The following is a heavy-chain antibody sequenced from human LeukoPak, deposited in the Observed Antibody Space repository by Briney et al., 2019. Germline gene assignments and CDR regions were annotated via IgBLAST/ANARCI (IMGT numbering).Heavy chain of an antibody. CDR3: ARENSGSKFDS. CDR2: IKSDGTIT. V-gene: IGHV3-74*01. D-gene: IGHD6-19*01. CDR1: VFTLSNYW. Sequence: GGSLRPSRAASVFTLSNYWMLWVRQAPGKGLVWVSRIKSDGTITSYADPVKGRFTISRDNARNTLHLHMNSLTAEDAAVYYCARENSGSKFDSWGEATLATVSS. J-gene: IGHJ4*02.